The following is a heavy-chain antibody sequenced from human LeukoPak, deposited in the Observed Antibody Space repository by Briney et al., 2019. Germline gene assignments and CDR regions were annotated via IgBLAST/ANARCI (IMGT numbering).Heavy chain of an antibody. CDR1: GFTFSSYA. D-gene: IGHD3-16*01. CDR2: IDKHGNGK. V-gene: IGHV3-7*01. CDR3: ARDGGWGYYDL. J-gene: IGHJ4*02. Sequence: GSLGVSCAASGFTFSSYAMSWVRQAPGKGPEWVANIDKHGNGKYYVDSVRGRFAISRDYANNSVFLQMSSLRAEDTAVYYCARDGGWGYYDLWGQGTPVTVSS.